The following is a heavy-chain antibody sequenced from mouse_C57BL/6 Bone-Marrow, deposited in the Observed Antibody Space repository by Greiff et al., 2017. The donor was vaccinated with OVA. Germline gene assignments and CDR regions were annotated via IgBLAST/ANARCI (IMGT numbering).Heavy chain of an antibody. V-gene: IGHV1-81*01. J-gene: IGHJ3*01. CDR3: ARSGNYYGAY. D-gene: IGHD1-1*01. CDR2: IYPRSGNT. CDR1: GYTFTSYG. Sequence: QVQLQQPGAELVKPGASVKLSCKASGYTFTSYGISWVKQRTGQGLEWIGEIYPRSGNTYYNEKFKGKATLTADKSSSTAYMELRSLTSEDSAVYFCARSGNYYGAYWGQGTLVTVSA.